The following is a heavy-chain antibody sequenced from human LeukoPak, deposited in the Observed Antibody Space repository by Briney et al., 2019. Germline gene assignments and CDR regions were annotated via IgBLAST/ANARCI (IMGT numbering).Heavy chain of an antibody. CDR3: ARGPYGDYAFDY. J-gene: IGHJ4*02. V-gene: IGHV4-34*01. CDR2: INHSGST. D-gene: IGHD4-17*01. CDR1: GGSFSGYY. Sequence: SETLSLTCAVYGGSFSGYYWSWIRQPPGKGLEWIGEINHSGSTNYNPSFKSRVTISVDTSKNQFSLKLSSVTAADTAVYYCARGPYGDYAFDYWGQGTLVTVSS.